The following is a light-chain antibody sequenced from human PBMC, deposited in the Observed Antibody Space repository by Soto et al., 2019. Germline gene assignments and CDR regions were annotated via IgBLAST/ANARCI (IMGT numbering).Light chain of an antibody. CDR1: QGISRY. CDR2: AAS. CDR3: QQLKSYPRT. V-gene: IGKV1-9*01. J-gene: IGKJ1*01. Sequence: DIQLTQSPSFLSASVGDRVTITCRASQGISRYLALYHQKPGKAPKLLIYAASTLQSGVPSRFSGSGSGTEFTLTISSLQPEDFATYYCQQLKSYPRTFGQGTKVDIK.